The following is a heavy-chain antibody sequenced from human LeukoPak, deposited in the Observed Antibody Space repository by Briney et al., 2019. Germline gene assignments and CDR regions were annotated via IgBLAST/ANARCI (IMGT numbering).Heavy chain of an antibody. J-gene: IGHJ4*02. CDR3: ARAYYDFWSGYIPPDY. D-gene: IGHD3-3*01. Sequence: ASVKVSCKASGYTFTGYYMHWVRQAPGQGLEWMGWINPNSGGTNYAQKFQGRVTMTRDTSISTAYMELSRLRSDDTAVYYCARAYYDFWSGYIPPDYWGQGTLVTVSS. CDR1: GYTFTGYY. V-gene: IGHV1-2*02. CDR2: INPNSGGT.